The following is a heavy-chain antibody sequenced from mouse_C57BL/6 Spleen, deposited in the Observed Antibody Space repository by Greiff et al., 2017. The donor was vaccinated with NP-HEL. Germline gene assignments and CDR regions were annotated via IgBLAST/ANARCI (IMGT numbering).Heavy chain of an antibody. Sequence: VQLQQSGPELVKPGASVKISCKASGYAFSSSWMNWVKQRPGKGLEWIGRIYPGDGDTNYNGKFKGKATLTADKSSSTAYMQLSSLTSEDSAVYFCARLCDCDERDWGQGTSVTVSS. V-gene: IGHV1-82*01. D-gene: IGHD2-4*01. J-gene: IGHJ4*01. CDR3: ARLCDCDERD. CDR1: GYAFSSSW. CDR2: IYPGDGDT.